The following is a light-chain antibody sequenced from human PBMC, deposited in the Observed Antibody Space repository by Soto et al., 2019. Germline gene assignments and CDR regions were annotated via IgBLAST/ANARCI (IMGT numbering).Light chain of an antibody. CDR1: SSDVGGYNY. CDR3: SSFAGKNNLI. J-gene: IGLJ1*01. V-gene: IGLV2-8*01. CDR2: EVT. Sequence: QSALTQPPSASGTPGQSVTISCTGTSSDVGGYNYVSWYQQHPGKAPKVIIYEVTKRPSGVPDRFSGSKSGDTASLTVSGLHADDEADYYCSSFAGKNNLIFGTGTKLTVL.